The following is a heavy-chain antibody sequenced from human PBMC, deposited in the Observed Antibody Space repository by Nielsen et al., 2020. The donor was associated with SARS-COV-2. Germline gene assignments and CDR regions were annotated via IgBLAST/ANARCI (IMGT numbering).Heavy chain of an antibody. CDR3: ARDGGLVIPAAIFDY. J-gene: IGHJ4*02. CDR1: GYSLTSYG. Sequence: ASVKVSCKASGYSLTSYGISWVRQAPGEGLEWMGWISPYNGDTNYAKNLQGRVTMTTDTSTSTAYMELRSLRSDDTAVYYCARDGGLVIPAAIFDYWGQGTLVIVSS. D-gene: IGHD2-2*02. V-gene: IGHV1-18*04. CDR2: ISPYNGDT.